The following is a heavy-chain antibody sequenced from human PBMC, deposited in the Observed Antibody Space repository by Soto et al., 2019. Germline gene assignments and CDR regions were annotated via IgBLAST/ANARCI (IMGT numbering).Heavy chain of an antibody. CDR1: GGSISSSSYY. V-gene: IGHV4-39*07. CDR3: ARVSGALGGWYFYYYGMDV. Sequence: SETLSLTCTVSGGSISSSSYYWGWIRQPPGKGLEWIGSIYYSGSTNYNPSLKSRVTISVDTSKNQFSLKLSSVTAADTAVYYCARVSGALGGWYFYYYGMDVWGQGTTVTVSS. D-gene: IGHD6-19*01. J-gene: IGHJ6*02. CDR2: IYYSGST.